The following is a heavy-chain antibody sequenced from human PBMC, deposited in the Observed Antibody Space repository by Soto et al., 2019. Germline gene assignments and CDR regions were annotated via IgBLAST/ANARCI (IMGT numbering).Heavy chain of an antibody. CDR1: GFTIDDYA. D-gene: IGHD3-16*01. CDR3: AKVMITFGGVGAFDI. Sequence: LRLSCAASGFTIDDYAMHWVRQAPGKGLEWVSGISWNSGSIGYADSVKGRFTISRDNAKNSLYLQMNSLRAEDTALYYCAKVMITFGGVGAFDIWGQGTMVTVSS. CDR2: ISWNSGSI. V-gene: IGHV3-9*01. J-gene: IGHJ3*02.